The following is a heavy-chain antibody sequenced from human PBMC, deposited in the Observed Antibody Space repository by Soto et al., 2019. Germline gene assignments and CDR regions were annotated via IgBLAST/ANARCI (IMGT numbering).Heavy chain of an antibody. CDR3: ARGRTHYYYYYGMDV. Sequence: EVQLVESGGGLVQPGGSLRLSCAASGFTFSSYEMNWVLQAPGKGLEWVSYISSSGSTIYYADSVKGRFTISRDNAKNSLYLQMNSLRAEDTAVYYCARGRTHYYYYYGMDVWGQGTTVTVSS. D-gene: IGHD1-1*01. CDR1: GFTFSSYE. J-gene: IGHJ6*02. CDR2: ISSSGSTI. V-gene: IGHV3-48*03.